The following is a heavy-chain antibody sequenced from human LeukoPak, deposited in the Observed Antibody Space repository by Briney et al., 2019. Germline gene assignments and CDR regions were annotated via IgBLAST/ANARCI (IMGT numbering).Heavy chain of an antibody. Sequence: SETLSLTCTVSGGSTSSYYWSWIRQPPGKGLEWIGYIYYSGSTNYNPSLKSRVTISVDTSKNQFSLKLSSVTAADTAVYYCARVTTIFGVVIKGVDYWGQGTLVTVSS. CDR3: ARVTTIFGVVIKGVDY. D-gene: IGHD3-3*01. V-gene: IGHV4-59*01. J-gene: IGHJ4*02. CDR2: IYYSGST. CDR1: GGSTSSYY.